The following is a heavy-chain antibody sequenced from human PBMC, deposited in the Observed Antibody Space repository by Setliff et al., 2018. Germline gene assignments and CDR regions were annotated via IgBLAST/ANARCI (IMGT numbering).Heavy chain of an antibody. CDR3: ARRDNYYDSTGYSYYFDD. J-gene: IGHJ4*02. Sequence: LGESLKISCQTSGYSFISYWIGWVRQMPGKGLEWIGIIDPGDSETKYSPSFQGQISISADKSINTAYLHWSSLKASDTAIYYCARRDNYYDSTGYSYYFDDWGQGTQVTVSA. CDR2: IDPGDSET. D-gene: IGHD3-22*01. CDR1: GYSFISYW. V-gene: IGHV5-51*01.